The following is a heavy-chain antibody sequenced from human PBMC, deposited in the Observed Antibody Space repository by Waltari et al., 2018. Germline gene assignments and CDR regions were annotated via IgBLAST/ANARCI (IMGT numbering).Heavy chain of an antibody. Sequence: QVQLQESGPGLVKPSQTLSLTCTVSGGSIRSSGNYWTWIRHHPGRGLEWIGYISFSGTTYYSPSLRSRLTISIDTSKNQFSLNLRSLTAADTAVYFCAKETAFTLDSWGQGTLVTVSS. CDR2: ISFSGTT. J-gene: IGHJ4*02. CDR1: GGSIRSSGNY. CDR3: AKETAFTLDS. V-gene: IGHV4-31*03. D-gene: IGHD2-21*02.